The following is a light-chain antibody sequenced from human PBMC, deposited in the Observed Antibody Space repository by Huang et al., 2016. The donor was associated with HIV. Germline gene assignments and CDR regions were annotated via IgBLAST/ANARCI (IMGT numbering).Light chain of an antibody. Sequence: DIQMTQSPSTLSASVGDRVTITCRASQTVTWWLAWYQQKPGKAPKVRIYKASSLQSGVPSRFIGSGSGTEFTLTINSLQPDDFATYYCQQYNTYPWTFGQGTKVEI. J-gene: IGKJ1*01. V-gene: IGKV1-5*03. CDR3: QQYNTYPWT. CDR1: QTVTWW. CDR2: KAS.